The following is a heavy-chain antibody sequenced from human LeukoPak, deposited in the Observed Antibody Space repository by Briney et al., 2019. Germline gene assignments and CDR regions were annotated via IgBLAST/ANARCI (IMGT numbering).Heavy chain of an antibody. D-gene: IGHD6-13*01. CDR2: IYYSGST. Sequence: SETLSLTCTVSGGSISSYYWSWIRQPPGKGLEWIGYIYYSGSTNYNHSLKSRVTISVDTSRNQFSLKLSSVTAADTAVYYGARSSPKYSSSWFDYWGQGTLVTVSS. J-gene: IGHJ4*02. CDR1: GGSISSYY. V-gene: IGHV4-59*01. CDR3: ARSSPKYSSSWFDY.